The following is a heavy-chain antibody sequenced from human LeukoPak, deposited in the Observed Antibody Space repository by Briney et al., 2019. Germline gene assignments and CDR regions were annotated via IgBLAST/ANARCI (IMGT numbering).Heavy chain of an antibody. Sequence: PGGSLRLSCAASGFTFSSYSMNWVRQAPGKGLEWVAVIWYDGSNKYYADSVKGRFTISRDNSKNTLYLQMNSLRAEDTAVYYCARAFRLGANWGPMGYWGQGTLVTVSS. J-gene: IGHJ4*02. CDR3: ARAFRLGANWGPMGY. V-gene: IGHV3-33*08. CDR2: IWYDGSNK. D-gene: IGHD7-27*01. CDR1: GFTFSSYS.